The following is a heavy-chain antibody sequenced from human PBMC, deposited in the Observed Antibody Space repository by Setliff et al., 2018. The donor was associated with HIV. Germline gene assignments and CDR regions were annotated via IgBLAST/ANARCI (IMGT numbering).Heavy chain of an antibody. V-gene: IGHV4-34*01. D-gene: IGHD4-17*01. J-gene: IGHJ4*02. CDR3: ASFFVTTVTNQDY. CDR2: LSPSGTT. Sequence: LSLTCTVYGGSFSNYYTNWIRQPPGKGLEWIGELSPSGTTRSNPSLQSRVTISLDTSNNQFSPKLTSVTAADTAMYYCASFFVTTVTNQDYWGQGTPVTVSS. CDR1: GGSFSNYY.